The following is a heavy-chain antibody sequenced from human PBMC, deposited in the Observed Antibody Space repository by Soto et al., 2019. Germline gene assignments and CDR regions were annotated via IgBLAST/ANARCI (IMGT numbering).Heavy chain of an antibody. CDR2: ISYSGST. Sequence: QVQLQESGPGLVKPSQTLSLTCTVSGGSISRGAYYWSWIRQHPGKGLEWIGCISYSGSTFYNPSLKSRVTISVDTSNNQFSLKLSSATAADTAIYYCARILDYGGIFDYWGLGTLVTVSS. D-gene: IGHD4-17*01. V-gene: IGHV4-31*03. CDR3: ARILDYGGIFDY. J-gene: IGHJ4*02. CDR1: GGSISRGAYY.